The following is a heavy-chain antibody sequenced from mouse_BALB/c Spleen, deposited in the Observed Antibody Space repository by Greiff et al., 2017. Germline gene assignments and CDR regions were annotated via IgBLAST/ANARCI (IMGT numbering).Heavy chain of an antibody. J-gene: IGHJ4*01. V-gene: IGHV5-9-4*01. Sequence: EVKVVESGGGLVKPGGSLKLSCAASGFTFSSYAMSWVRQSPEKRLEWVAEISSGGSYTYYPDTVTGRFTISRDNAKNTLYLEMSSLRSKDTAMYYCASVGGYAMDYWGQGTSVTVSS. CDR2: ISSGGSYT. CDR3: ASVGGYAMDY. CDR1: GFTFSSYA.